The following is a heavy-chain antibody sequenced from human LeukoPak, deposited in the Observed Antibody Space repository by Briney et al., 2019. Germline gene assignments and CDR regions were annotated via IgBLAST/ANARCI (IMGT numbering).Heavy chain of an antibody. Sequence: GGSLRLSCAAPGVTFSSSGMHWVRQAPGEGLEWVAVIWYDGSNKYYACSVKGLFTISRDNSKNTLYLQMNSLRAEDTAVYYCAKDYVYGDYSLGYWGQGTLVTVSS. V-gene: IGHV3-33*06. J-gene: IGHJ4*02. D-gene: IGHD4-17*01. CDR2: IWYDGSNK. CDR1: GVTFSSSG. CDR3: AKDYVYGDYSLGY.